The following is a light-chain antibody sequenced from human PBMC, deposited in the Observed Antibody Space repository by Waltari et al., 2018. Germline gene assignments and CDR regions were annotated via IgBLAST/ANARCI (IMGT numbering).Light chain of an antibody. CDR2: VAS. V-gene: IGKV1-12*01. Sequence: DIQLTQSPSFVSASIGDSVTITCRASHHLSSWLAWYQQKPGKAPKLLIYVASTLHSGGPSRCSGGGSGTECTLTINSLQPEDFAVYYCQQTNNFLGITFGQGTRLEIK. J-gene: IGKJ5*01. CDR3: QQTNNFLGIT. CDR1: HHLSSW.